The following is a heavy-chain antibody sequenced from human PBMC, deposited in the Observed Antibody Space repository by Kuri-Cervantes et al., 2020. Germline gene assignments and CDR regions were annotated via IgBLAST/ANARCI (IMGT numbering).Heavy chain of an antibody. CDR1: GGCFSGYY. D-gene: IGHD6-19*01. CDR3: ALGCGWSFDY. Sequence: WETLSLTCAVYGGCFSGYYWSWIRQPPVKGLEWIGEINHTGSTNYNASLKSRVTISVDTSKNQFSHKLTPVTAADTAVYYFALGCGWSFDYWGQGTLVTVSS. V-gene: IGHV4-34*01. J-gene: IGHJ4*02. CDR2: INHTGST.